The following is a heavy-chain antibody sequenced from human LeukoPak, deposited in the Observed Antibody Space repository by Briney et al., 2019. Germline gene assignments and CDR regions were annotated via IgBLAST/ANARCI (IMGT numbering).Heavy chain of an antibody. J-gene: IGHJ4*02. Sequence: GGSLRLSCAASGFTFSSYSMNWVRQAPGKGLEWVSSISSSSSYIYYADSVKGRFTISRDNAKNSLYLQMNSLRAEDTAVYYCARARTMYSSGWYQVVNFDYWGQGTLVTVSS. CDR2: ISSSSSYI. V-gene: IGHV3-21*01. CDR1: GFTFSSYS. CDR3: ARARTMYSSGWYQVVNFDY. D-gene: IGHD6-19*01.